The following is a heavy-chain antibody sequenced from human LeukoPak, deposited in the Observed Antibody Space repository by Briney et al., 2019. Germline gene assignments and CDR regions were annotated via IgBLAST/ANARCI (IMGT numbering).Heavy chain of an antibody. CDR3: AREMYYYDSSGYYPRPNAFDI. D-gene: IGHD3-22*01. J-gene: IGHJ3*02. CDR1: GGSFSGYY. CDR2: INHSGST. Sequence: PSETLSLTCAVYGGSFSGYYWSWIRQPPGKGLEWIGEINHSGSTNYNPSLKSRVTISVDTSKNQFSLKLSSVTAADTAVYYCAREMYYYDSSGYYPRPNAFDIWGQGTMVTVSS. V-gene: IGHV4-34*01.